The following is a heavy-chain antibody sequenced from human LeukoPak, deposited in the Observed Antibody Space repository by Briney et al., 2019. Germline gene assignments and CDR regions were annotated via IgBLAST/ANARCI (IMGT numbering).Heavy chain of an antibody. D-gene: IGHD3-22*01. J-gene: IGHJ4*02. CDR3: ARGNYSGYYYYSGVDY. Sequence: ASVKVSCKASGCTFSSYAISWVRQAPGQGLEWIGGIIPIFGTANYAQKFQGRVTITTDECTSTAYMELSSLRSEDTAVYYCARGNYSGYYYYSGVDYWGQGTLVTVSS. CDR1: GCTFSSYA. V-gene: IGHV1-69*05. CDR2: IIPIFGTA.